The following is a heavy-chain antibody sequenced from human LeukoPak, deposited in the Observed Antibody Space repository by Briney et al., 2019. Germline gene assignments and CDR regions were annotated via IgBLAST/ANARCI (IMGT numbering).Heavy chain of an antibody. Sequence: GGSLRLSCAASGFIFSSYGMNWVRQAPGKGLEWLSFVSGSSSTIYYADSVKGRFTISRDSAKNSLYLQMNSLRDEDTAVYYCAKSAIYRFDYWGQGTLVTVSS. CDR1: GFIFSSYG. V-gene: IGHV3-48*02. J-gene: IGHJ4*02. D-gene: IGHD3-3*01. CDR2: VSGSSSTI. CDR3: AKSAIYRFDY.